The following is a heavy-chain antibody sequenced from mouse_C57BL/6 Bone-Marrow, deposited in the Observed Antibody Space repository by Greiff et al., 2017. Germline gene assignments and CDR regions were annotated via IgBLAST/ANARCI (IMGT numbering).Heavy chain of an antibody. CDR3: ARSPVVSYAMDY. J-gene: IGHJ4*01. D-gene: IGHD1-1*01. CDR2: IDPNSGGT. Sequence: QQSCKASGYTFTSYWMHWVKQRPGRGLEWIGRIDPNSGGTKYNEKFKSKATLTVDKPSSTAYMQLSSLTSEDSAVYYCARSPVVSYAMDYWGQGTSVTVSS. V-gene: IGHV1-72*01. CDR1: GYTFTSYW.